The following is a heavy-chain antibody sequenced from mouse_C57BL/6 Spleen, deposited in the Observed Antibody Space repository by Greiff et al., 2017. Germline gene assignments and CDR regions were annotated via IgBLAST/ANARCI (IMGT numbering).Heavy chain of an antibody. CDR3: AKGVYYEYYFDY. Sequence: VQLQQSGPELVKPGASVKISCKASGYTFTDYYMNWVKQSHGKRLEWIGDINPNNGGTSYNLKFKGKATLTVDKYSSNAYMELRSLTSEDSAVYDCAKGVYYEYYFDYWGQGTTLTVSS. D-gene: IGHD1-1*01. V-gene: IGHV1-26*01. J-gene: IGHJ2*01. CDR1: GYTFTDYY. CDR2: INPNNGGT.